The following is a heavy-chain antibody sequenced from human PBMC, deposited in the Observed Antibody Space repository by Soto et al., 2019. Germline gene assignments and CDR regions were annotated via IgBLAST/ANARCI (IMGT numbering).Heavy chain of an antibody. J-gene: IGHJ6*02. CDR3: ARAYDWSPRYYYGMDV. Sequence: GASVKVSCKASGYTFTSDYMHWVRQAPGQGLEGMGIINPSGGSTSYAQKFQGRVTMTRDTSTSTVYMELSSLRSEDTAVYYCARAYDWSPRYYYGMDVWGQGTTVTVSS. CDR2: INPSGGST. D-gene: IGHD3-16*01. CDR1: GYTFTSDY. V-gene: IGHV1-46*03.